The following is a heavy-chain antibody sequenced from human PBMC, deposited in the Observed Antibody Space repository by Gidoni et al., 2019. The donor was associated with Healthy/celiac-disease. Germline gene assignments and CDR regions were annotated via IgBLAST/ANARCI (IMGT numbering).Heavy chain of an antibody. CDR1: GFTFSSYA. V-gene: IGHV3-23*01. Sequence: EVQLLESGGGLVQPGGSLRLSCAASGFTFSSYAMSWVRQAPGKGLEWVSAISGSGGSTYYADSVKGRFTISRDNSKNTLYLQMNSLRAEDTAVYYCAKSGYGDYGYYYYGMDVWGQGTTVTVSS. D-gene: IGHD4-17*01. CDR2: ISGSGGST. CDR3: AKSGYGDYGYYYYGMDV. J-gene: IGHJ6*02.